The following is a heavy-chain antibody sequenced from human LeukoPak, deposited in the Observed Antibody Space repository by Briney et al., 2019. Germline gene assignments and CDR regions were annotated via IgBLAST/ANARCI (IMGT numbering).Heavy chain of an antibody. CDR3: ARDWYSGSYWRVDAFDI. CDR1: GVSISSSSYY. Sequence: PSETLSLTCTVSGVSISSSSYYWGWIRQPPGKGLEWIGSIYYSGSTYYNPSLKSRVTISVDTSKNQFSLKLSSVTAADTAVYYCARDWYSGSYWRVDAFDIWGQGTMVTVSS. J-gene: IGHJ3*02. CDR2: IYYSGST. D-gene: IGHD1-26*01. V-gene: IGHV4-39*07.